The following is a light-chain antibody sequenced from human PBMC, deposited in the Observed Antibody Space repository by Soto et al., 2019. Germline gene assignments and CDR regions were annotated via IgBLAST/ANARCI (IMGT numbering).Light chain of an antibody. Sequence: QSVLTQPPSVSGAPGQRVTISCTGSTSNIGAGYDVHWYQQLPGTAPKLLIYANSNRPSGVPDRFSASKSGSSASLAISGLQAEDEAHYDCQSHDTSPSGVVFGGGTKLTVL. CDR1: TSNIGAGYD. CDR3: QSHDTSPSGVV. J-gene: IGLJ2*01. V-gene: IGLV1-40*01. CDR2: ANS.